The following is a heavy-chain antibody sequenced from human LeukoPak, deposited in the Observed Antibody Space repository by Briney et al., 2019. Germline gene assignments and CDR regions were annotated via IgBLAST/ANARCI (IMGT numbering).Heavy chain of an antibody. D-gene: IGHD3-22*01. CDR2: ISWNSGSI. J-gene: IGHJ4*02. V-gene: IGHV3-9*01. Sequence: PGGSLRLSCAASGFTFDDYAMHWVRQAPGKGLEWVSGISWNSGSIGYADSVKGRFTISRDNAKNSLYLQMNSLRAEDTALYYCAKGATYYYDSSGDYWGQGTLVTVSS. CDR3: AKGATYYYDSSGDY. CDR1: GFTFDDYA.